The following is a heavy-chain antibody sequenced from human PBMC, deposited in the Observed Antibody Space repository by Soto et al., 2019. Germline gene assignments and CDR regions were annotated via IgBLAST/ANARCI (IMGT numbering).Heavy chain of an antibody. CDR2: IWYDGSNK. Sequence: QVQLVESGGGVVQPGRSLRLSCAASGFTFSSYGMHWVRQAPGKGLEWVAVIWYDGSNKYYADSVKGRFTISRDNSKNALYLQMNSLRAEDTAVYYCAREPFWNYVSGGDYWGQGTLVTVSS. J-gene: IGHJ4*02. D-gene: IGHD1-7*01. CDR3: AREPFWNYVSGGDY. V-gene: IGHV3-33*01. CDR1: GFTFSSYG.